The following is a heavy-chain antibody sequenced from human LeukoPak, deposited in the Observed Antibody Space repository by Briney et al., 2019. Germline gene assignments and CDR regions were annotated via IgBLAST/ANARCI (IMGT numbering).Heavy chain of an antibody. J-gene: IGHJ4*02. D-gene: IGHD5-12*01. CDR3: ARDNASGYDYRFDY. CDR2: IYYTGSS. V-gene: IGHV4-59*01. Sequence: SETLSLTCTVSGGSISSSYWGWIRQPPGKGLEWIGYIYYTGSSSYNPSLKSRVTISLDTSKNQFSLRLSSVTAADTAVYYCARDNASGYDYRFDYWGQGTLVTVSS. CDR1: GGSISSSY.